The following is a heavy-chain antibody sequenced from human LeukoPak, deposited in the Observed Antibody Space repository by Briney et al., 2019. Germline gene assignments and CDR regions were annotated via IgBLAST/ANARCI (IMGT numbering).Heavy chain of an antibody. CDR3: ARDGGLGNNWFDP. CDR1: GITFTSYW. V-gene: IGHV3-74*01. CDR2: VNSDESRT. D-gene: IGHD3-16*01. Sequence: GGSLRLSCAASGITFTSYWMHWVRQAPGKGLVWVSRVNSDESRTSYVDSVKGRFTISRDNAKNTLYLQMNSLRVEDTAVYYCARDGGLGNNWFDPWGQGALVTVSS. J-gene: IGHJ5*01.